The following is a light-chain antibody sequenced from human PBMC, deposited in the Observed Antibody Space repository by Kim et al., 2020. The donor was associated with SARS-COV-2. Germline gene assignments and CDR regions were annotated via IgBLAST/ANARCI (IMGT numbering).Light chain of an antibody. J-gene: IGLJ2*01. CDR2: SND. CDR1: SSNIVSNT. CDR3: AAWDGSLNGVV. Sequence: QSVLTQPPSASGTPGKRVTISCSGSSSNIVSNTVNWYQQLPGTAPKLLIYSNDQRPSGVPDRISGSKSGTSASLAISGLQSEDEADYYCAAWDGSLNGVVFGGGTQLTVL. V-gene: IGLV1-44*01.